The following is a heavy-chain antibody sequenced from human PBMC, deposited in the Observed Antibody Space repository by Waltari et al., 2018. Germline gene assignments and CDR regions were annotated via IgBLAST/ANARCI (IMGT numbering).Heavy chain of an antibody. CDR2: VNPSTGGT. J-gene: IGHJ4*02. V-gene: IGHV1-2*02. CDR3: ARAILRFLKPIDS. CDR1: GYTFTDYY. Sequence: QVQLVQSGAEMRKPGTSVKVSCRTSGYTFTDYYIHWLRQAPGKGLEWMGWVNPSTGGTNYAQKFRDRVAMTRHTSINTASMELNRLRLDDTAVYFCARAILRFLKPIDSWGQGTLVTVSS. D-gene: IGHD3-3*01.